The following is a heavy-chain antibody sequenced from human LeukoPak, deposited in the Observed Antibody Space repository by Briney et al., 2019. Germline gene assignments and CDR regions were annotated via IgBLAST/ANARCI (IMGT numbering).Heavy chain of an antibody. CDR3: AKAIDNRGYYFERGADF. J-gene: IGHJ4*02. V-gene: IGHV3-23*01. D-gene: IGHD3-22*01. Sequence: GGSLRLSCAASGFTFSSYSMNWVRQAPGKGLEWVSSISGNGAHPYYADSVRGRFTISRDFYRNAVYLQMSSLRVEDAAEYVCAKAIDNRGYYFERGADFWGQGTMVTVPS. CDR1: GFTFSSYS. CDR2: ISGNGAHP.